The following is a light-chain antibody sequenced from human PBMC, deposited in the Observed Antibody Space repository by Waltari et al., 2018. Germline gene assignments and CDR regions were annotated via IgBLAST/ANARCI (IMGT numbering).Light chain of an antibody. Sequence: EIVLTQSPATLSLSPGERATLSCRASQIVSSYLAWYQQKPGQAPRLLIYDASNRATGIPARFSGSGSGTDFTLTISRLEPEDFAVYYCQQYGTSLSTFGQGTRVEIK. V-gene: IGKV3-11*01. CDR3: QQYGTSLST. CDR1: QIVSSY. J-gene: IGKJ1*01. CDR2: DAS.